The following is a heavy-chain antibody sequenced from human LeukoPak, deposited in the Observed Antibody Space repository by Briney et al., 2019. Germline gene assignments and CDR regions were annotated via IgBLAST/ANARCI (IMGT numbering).Heavy chain of an antibody. V-gene: IGHV3-48*01. CDR3: ARVEKGFWSGFKMDV. CDR1: GFTFRSHS. D-gene: IGHD3-3*01. CDR2: ISGSSSTI. Sequence: GGSLRLSCAGSGFTFRSHSMTWIRQAPGKGLEGISYISGSSSTIHYADSVKGRFTISRDNDKNSLYLEMNSLRAEDTAVYFCARVEKGFWSGFKMDVWGKGTAVTVSS. J-gene: IGHJ6*04.